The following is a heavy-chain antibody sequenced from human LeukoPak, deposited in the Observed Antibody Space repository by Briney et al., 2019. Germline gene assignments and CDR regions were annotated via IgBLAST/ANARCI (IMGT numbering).Heavy chain of an antibody. J-gene: IGHJ4*02. D-gene: IGHD2-21*01. CDR2: INHSGST. CDR1: GGSFSGYY. CDR3: ARGDWVY. V-gene: IGHV4-34*01. Sequence: SETLSLTCAVYGGSFSGYYWSWIRQPPGKGLEWIGEINHSGSTNYNPSLKSRVTISVDTSKNQFSLKLSSVTAADTAVYYCARGDWVYWGQGTLVTVPS.